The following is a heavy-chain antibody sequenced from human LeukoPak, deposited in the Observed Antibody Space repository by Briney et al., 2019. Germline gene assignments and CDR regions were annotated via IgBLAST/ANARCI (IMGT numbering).Heavy chain of an antibody. Sequence: ASMKVSCKASGYSFTDHYMHWVRQAPGQGLEWMGRINPNSGDTNYAQNFQGRVTMTRDTSISTVYMDLSRLSSGDTAVYYCARGPVTPIQNWFDPWGQGTLVIVSA. CDR1: GYSFTDHY. D-gene: IGHD4-17*01. CDR2: INPNSGDT. J-gene: IGHJ5*02. V-gene: IGHV1-2*06. CDR3: ARGPVTPIQNWFDP.